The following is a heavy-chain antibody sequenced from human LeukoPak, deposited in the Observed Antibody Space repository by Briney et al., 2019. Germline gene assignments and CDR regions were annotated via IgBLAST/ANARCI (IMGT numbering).Heavy chain of an antibody. J-gene: IGHJ5*02. CDR2: IYYSGST. CDR1: GGSLSSGGYY. Sequence: SETLSLTCTVSGGSLSSGGYYWSWIRQHPGKGLEWIGYIYYSGSTYYNPSLKSRVTVSVDTSKNQFSLKLSSVTAADTAVYYCARGGFMTGIAAGTPFDPWGQGTLVTVSS. CDR3: ARGGFMTGIAAGTPFDP. V-gene: IGHV4-31*03. D-gene: IGHD6-13*01.